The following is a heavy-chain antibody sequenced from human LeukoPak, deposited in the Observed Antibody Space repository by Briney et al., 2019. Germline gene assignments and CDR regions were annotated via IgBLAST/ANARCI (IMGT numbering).Heavy chain of an antibody. CDR1: GFAFSSYA. D-gene: IGHD6-13*01. CDR2: ISGSGGST. CDR3: AKDGRIAAAGSDY. Sequence: GGSLRLSCAASGFAFSSYAMTWVRQAPGKGLEWVSGISGSGGSTYYADSEKGRFTISRDNSKNTLYLQMNSLRAEDTAVYYCAKDGRIAAAGSDYWGQGTLVTVSS. V-gene: IGHV3-23*01. J-gene: IGHJ4*02.